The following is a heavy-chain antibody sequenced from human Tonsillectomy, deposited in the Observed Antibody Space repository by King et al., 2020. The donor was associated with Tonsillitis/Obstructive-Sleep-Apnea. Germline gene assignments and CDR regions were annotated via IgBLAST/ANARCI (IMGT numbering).Heavy chain of an antibody. CDR3: ARGYYDILTGYFLIDY. J-gene: IGHJ4*02. CDR1: GFTFSSYN. CDR2: ISSSSTYI. V-gene: IGHV3-21*06. Sequence: VQLVESGGGLVKPGGSLRLSCAASGFTFSSYNMNWVRQAPGKGLEWVSSISSSSTYIYYADSVKGRFTISRDNAKNSIYLQMDSLRAEDTAVYYCARGYYDILTGYFLIDYWGQGTLVTVSS. D-gene: IGHD3-9*01.